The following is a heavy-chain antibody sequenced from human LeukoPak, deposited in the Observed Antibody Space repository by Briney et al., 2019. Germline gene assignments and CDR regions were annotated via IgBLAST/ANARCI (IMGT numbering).Heavy chain of an antibody. Sequence: SETLSLTCTVSGGSISSYYWSWIRQPPGKGLEWIGYIYYSGSTNYNPSLKSRVTISVDTSKNQFSLKLSSVTAADTAVYYCARESKEVRGVGFDPWGQGTLVTVSS. V-gene: IGHV4-59*01. CDR1: GGSISSYY. CDR3: ARESKEVRGVGFDP. J-gene: IGHJ5*02. CDR2: IYYSGST. D-gene: IGHD3-10*01.